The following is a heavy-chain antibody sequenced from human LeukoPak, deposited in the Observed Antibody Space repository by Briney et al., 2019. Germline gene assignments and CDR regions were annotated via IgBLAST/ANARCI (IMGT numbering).Heavy chain of an antibody. Sequence: NPGVTLSLSCSASGFTFSGYSMNWVRQAPGKGLEWVSSINSSSSYIYYAYFVRGRSTIARDTHKNSLHLQIHIPTAEDTAVYFCARGEEVMREEKINTFDYWGEGTRVTVPS. V-gene: IGHV3-21*01. D-gene: IGHD1-26*01. J-gene: IGHJ4*02. CDR1: GFTFSGYS. CDR3: ARGEEVMREEKINTFDY. CDR2: INSSSSYI.